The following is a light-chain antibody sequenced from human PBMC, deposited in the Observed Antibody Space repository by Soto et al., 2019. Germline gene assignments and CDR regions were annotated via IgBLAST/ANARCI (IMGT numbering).Light chain of an antibody. Sequence: QSALTQPASVSGSPGQSITISCTGTSSDVGGYNYVSWYQQHPGKAPKLMIYAVTDRPSGVSSRFSGSKSGNTASLTISGLQAEDEADHYCSSYTSSSTLFGTGTKVTVL. CDR2: AVT. CDR3: SSYTSSSTL. CDR1: SSDVGGYNY. J-gene: IGLJ1*01. V-gene: IGLV2-14*01.